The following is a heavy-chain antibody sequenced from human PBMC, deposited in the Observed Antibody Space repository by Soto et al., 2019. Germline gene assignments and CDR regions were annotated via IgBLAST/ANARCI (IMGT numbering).Heavy chain of an antibody. J-gene: IGHJ5*02. CDR1: GFTFSDYW. CDR3: TRDLNHDCGP. CDR2: MNPDGSEQ. V-gene: IGHV3-7*04. D-gene: IGHD2-21*01. Sequence: EVHLVESGGALVQPGGSLRLSCAASGFTFSDYWMTWVRQTPGKGLEGVANMNPDGSEQYYLDSVKGRFTISRDNAKYSLYLQMNNLRVEDTAVYYCTRDLNHDCGPWGQGTQVIVSS.